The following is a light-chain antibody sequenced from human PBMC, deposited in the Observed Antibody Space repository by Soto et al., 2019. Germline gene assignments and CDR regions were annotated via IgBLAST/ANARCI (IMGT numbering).Light chain of an antibody. CDR2: SNN. V-gene: IGLV1-47*01. J-gene: IGLJ7*01. CDR3: ASWDDSLSETV. Sequence: QSVLTQPPSLSGTPGQRVTISCSGSNFNVKNNSVNWYQQFAGTAPKLLIYSNNRRPSGVPDRFAASKSGSSASLAISGLRTEDDADYYCASWDDSLSETVFGGGTQLTVL. CDR1: NFNVKNNS.